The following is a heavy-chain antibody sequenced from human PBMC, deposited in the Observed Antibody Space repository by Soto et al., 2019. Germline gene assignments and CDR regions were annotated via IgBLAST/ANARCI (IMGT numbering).Heavy chain of an antibody. Sequence: QVQLVESGGGVVQPARSLRLSCAATGFTFSSYGMHWVRQAPGKGLEWVAVISYDGSNKYYADSVKGRFTISRDNSKNTLYLQRNSLRAEDTAGYYCAKEGGYYGSGSYSVGENYYGMDVWGQGTTVTVSS. V-gene: IGHV3-30*18. CDR2: ISYDGSNK. CDR1: GFTFSSYG. D-gene: IGHD3-10*01. J-gene: IGHJ6*02. CDR3: AKEGGYYGSGSYSVGENYYGMDV.